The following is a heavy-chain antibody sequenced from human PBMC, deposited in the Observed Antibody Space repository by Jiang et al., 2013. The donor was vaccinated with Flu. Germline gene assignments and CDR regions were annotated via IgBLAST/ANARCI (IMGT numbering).Heavy chain of an antibody. CDR1: GYSFTSYW. CDR3: ARLHTSIAGEGAFDI. Sequence: GAEVKKPGESLKVSCKGSGYSFTSYWIGWVRQMPGKGLEWMGIIYPGDSDTRYSPSFQGQVTISADKSISTAYLQWSSLEASDTAMYYCARLHTSIAGEGAFDIWGQGTMVTVSS. V-gene: IGHV5-51*01. J-gene: IGHJ3*02. CDR2: IYPGDSDT. D-gene: IGHD6-13*01.